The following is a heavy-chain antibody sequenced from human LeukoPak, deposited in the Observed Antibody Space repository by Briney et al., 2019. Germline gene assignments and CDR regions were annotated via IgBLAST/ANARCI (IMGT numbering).Heavy chain of an antibody. CDR1: GFTVSDSY. Sequence: PGGSLRLSCAASGFTVSDSYMTWIGQAQGRGLEWLSYISGSGSGINYADSVKGRFTISRDNTMNSLYLQMNSLRVEDTAVYYCSRDPRLADYWGQGTLVTVSS. CDR2: ISGSGSGI. CDR3: SRDPRLADY. V-gene: IGHV3-11*01. J-gene: IGHJ4*02. D-gene: IGHD3-9*01.